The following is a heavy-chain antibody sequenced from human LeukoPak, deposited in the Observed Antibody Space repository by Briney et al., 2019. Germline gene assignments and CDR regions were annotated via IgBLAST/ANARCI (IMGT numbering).Heavy chain of an antibody. V-gene: IGHV3-48*03. CDR1: GFIFSNYE. CDR3: ARDVVVGGDDAFDI. CDR2: IKSRSTKV. J-gene: IGHJ3*02. D-gene: IGHD2-21*01. Sequence: PGGSLSFYCAASGFIFSNYEMNWVRQAPGKGLVWVSYIKSRSTKVYYADSVKGRFTISRDNAKNSLYLQMNSLRAEDTALYYCARDVVVGGDDAFDIWGQGTMVTVSS.